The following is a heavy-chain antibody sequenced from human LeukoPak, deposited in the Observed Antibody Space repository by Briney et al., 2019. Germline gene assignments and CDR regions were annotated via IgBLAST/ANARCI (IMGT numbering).Heavy chain of an antibody. V-gene: IGHV3-53*01. CDR2: IYSGGST. CDR1: GLTFSTYA. J-gene: IGHJ4*02. CDR3: ARVVDYGDYEDYFDY. Sequence: PGGSLRLSCAASGLTFSTYAMSWVRRAPGKGLEWVSVIYSGGSTYYADSVKGRFTISRDNSKNTLYLQMNSLRAEDTAVYYCARVVDYGDYEDYFDYWGQGTLVTVSS. D-gene: IGHD4-17*01.